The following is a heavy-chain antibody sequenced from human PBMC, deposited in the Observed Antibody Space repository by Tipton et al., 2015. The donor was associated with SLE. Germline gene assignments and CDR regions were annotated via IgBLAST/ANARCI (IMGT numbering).Heavy chain of an antibody. CDR1: GGTFSSYT. D-gene: IGHD2-8*02. CDR2: IIPIFGTA. Sequence: QLVQSGAEVKKPGSSVKVSCKASGGTFSSYTISWVRQAPGQGLEWMGGIIPIFGTANYAQKFQGRVTITADESTSTAYMELSSPRSEDTAVYYCARECSGTGCLDYWGQGTLVTVSS. J-gene: IGHJ4*02. V-gene: IGHV1-69*01. CDR3: ARECSGTGCLDY.